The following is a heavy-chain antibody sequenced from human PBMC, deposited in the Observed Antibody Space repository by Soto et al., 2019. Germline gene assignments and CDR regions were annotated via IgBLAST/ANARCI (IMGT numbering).Heavy chain of an antibody. Sequence: QLQLQESGPGLVKASETLSLTCNVSGGSISSSRSYWAWIRQPPGKGLEWIANIFYSGSTYYNPSPASRVTVSVDTSNNQFSLKLSAVPPPDTAVYYCARQPITPDIEGWFDPWGKGTLVTVSS. J-gene: IGHJ5*02. CDR1: GGSISSSRSY. CDR2: IFYSGST. CDR3: ARQPITPDIEGWFDP. V-gene: IGHV4-39*01. D-gene: IGHD2-15*01.